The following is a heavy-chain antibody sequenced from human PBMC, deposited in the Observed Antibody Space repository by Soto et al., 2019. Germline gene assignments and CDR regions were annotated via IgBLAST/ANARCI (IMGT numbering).Heavy chain of an antibody. CDR3: ARQSSMVPIDS. CDR1: GYSFISYY. CDR2: INPSDGST. J-gene: IGHJ4*02. V-gene: IGHV1-46*01. D-gene: IGHD3-10*01. Sequence: ASVKVSCKASGYSFISYYIHWVRQAPGQGLEWTGTINPSDGSTSHAQKFQGRLTMTRDTSTSTVYMELSSLRSEDTAVYYCARQSSMVPIDSWGQGTLVTVSS.